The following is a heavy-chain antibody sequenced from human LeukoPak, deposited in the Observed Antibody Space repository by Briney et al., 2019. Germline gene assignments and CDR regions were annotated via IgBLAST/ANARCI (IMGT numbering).Heavy chain of an antibody. CDR2: MNPNSGNT. J-gene: IGHJ6*02. V-gene: IGHV1-8*01. CDR1: GYTFTSYD. D-gene: IGHD5-12*01. Sequence: ASVKVSCKASGYTFTSYDINWVRQATGQGLEWMGWMNPNSGNTGYAQKFQGRVTMTRNTPISTAYMELSSLRSEDTAVYYCARGLYSGYDSLGQKRGVYGMDVWGQGTTVTVSS. CDR3: ARGLYSGYDSLGQKRGVYGMDV.